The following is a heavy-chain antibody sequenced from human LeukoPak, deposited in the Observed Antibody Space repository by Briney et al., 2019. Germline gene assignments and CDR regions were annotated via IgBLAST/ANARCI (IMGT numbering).Heavy chain of an antibody. CDR3: ASPDRYTVASPDYFDY. V-gene: IGHV3-7*01. D-gene: IGHD4-23*01. Sequence: AGGSLRLSCAASGFTFSSYWMSWVRQAPGKGLEWVANIKQDGSEKYYVDSVKGRFTISRDNAKNPLYLQMNSLRAEDTAVYYCASPDRYTVASPDYFDYWGQGTLVTVSS. CDR1: GFTFSSYW. J-gene: IGHJ4*02. CDR2: IKQDGSEK.